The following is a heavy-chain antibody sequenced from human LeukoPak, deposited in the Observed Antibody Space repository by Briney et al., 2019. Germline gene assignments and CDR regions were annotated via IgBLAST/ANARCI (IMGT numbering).Heavy chain of an antibody. D-gene: IGHD3-16*01. Sequence: SETLSLTCTVSGGSISSYYWSWIRQPPGKRLEWIGYIYYSESTNYNPSLKSRVTISLDTSKSQFSLKLRSVTAADTAVYYCARVYNKRGLASYYYYSDVWGKGTTVTVSS. CDR2: IYYSEST. CDR1: GGSISSYY. V-gene: IGHV4-59*01. CDR3: ARVYNKRGLASYYYYSDV. J-gene: IGHJ6*03.